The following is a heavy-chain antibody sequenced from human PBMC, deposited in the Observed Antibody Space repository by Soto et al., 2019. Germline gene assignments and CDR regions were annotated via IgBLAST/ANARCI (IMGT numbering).Heavy chain of an antibody. Sequence: EVHLLESGGDLVQPGESLKLSCAASGFTFTFSSYTMSWVRQAPGEGLEWVSSISASGGSTNYADSVKGRFTIYRHNSTNTLYLQMNSLRAEDTAVYYCAKCIALAGTPCYYPGLVVWGQGTTVTVSS. CDR1: GFTFTFSSYT. J-gene: IGHJ6*02. V-gene: IGHV3-23*01. D-gene: IGHD6-19*01. CDR3: AKCIALAGTPCYYPGLVV. CDR2: ISASGGST.